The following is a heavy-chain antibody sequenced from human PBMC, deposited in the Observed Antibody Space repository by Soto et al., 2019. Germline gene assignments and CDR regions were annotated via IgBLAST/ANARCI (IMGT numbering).Heavy chain of an antibody. J-gene: IGHJ4*02. CDR3: VGGQYYFDY. CDR2: ISYDGSDK. CDR1: GFPFASYG. Sequence: VQLVECGGGVVQPGRSLRHSCAASGFPFASYGMHWVREGPDKGLEWVAIISYDGSDKYYADSVKGRFTISRDNSKNTLYLQMNSLRPEDTALYYCVGGQYYFDYRGQGTLVIVSS. D-gene: IGHD3-10*01. V-gene: IGHV3-30*03.